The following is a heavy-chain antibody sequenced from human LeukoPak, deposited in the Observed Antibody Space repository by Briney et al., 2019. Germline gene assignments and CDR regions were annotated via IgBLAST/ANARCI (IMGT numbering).Heavy chain of an antibody. V-gene: IGHV1-69*13. CDR1: GSTFSSYA. CDR3: ARTNFDIVGATTLWFFDY. D-gene: IGHD1-26*01. Sequence: ASVKVSCKASGSTFSSYAISWVRQAPGQGLEWMGGIIPIFGTANYAQKFQGRVTITADESTSTAYMELSSLRSEDTAVYYCARTNFDIVGATTLWFFDYWGQGTLVTVSS. CDR2: IIPIFGTA. J-gene: IGHJ4*02.